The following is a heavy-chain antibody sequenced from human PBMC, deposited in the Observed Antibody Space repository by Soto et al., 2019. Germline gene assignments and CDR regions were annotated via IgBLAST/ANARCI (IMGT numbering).Heavy chain of an antibody. Sequence: ASVKVSWKGSGYTLTELSMDWVRQAPGKGLEWMGGFDPEDGETIYAQKFQGRVTMTEDTSTDTAYMELSSLRSEDTAVYYCATDQGGAREVLDYWGQGTLVTVSS. J-gene: IGHJ4*02. D-gene: IGHD1-26*01. V-gene: IGHV1-24*01. CDR3: ATDQGGAREVLDY. CDR1: GYTLTELS. CDR2: FDPEDGET.